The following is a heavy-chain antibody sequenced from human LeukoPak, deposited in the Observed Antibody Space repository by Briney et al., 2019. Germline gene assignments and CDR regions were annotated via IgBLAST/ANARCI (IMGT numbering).Heavy chain of an antibody. CDR2: IYYGGGI. J-gene: IGHJ3*02. Sequence: PSETLSLTCTVSGVSISSYYWSWIRQPPGKGLEWIGYIYYGGGINYNPSPKGRVTISVDTSKYQFSLKLSSVTAAATAVYDCEREGVGDYFSFDIWGQGTMVTVSS. CDR1: GVSISSYY. CDR3: EREGVGDYFSFDI. V-gene: IGHV4-59*01. D-gene: IGHD4-17*01.